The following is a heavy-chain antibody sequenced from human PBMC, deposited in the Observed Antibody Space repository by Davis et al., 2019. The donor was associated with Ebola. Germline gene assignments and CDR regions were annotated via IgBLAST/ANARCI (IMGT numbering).Heavy chain of an antibody. CDR1: GFTFSDYY. CDR3: ARISCTSTSCYSGNYYYYYGVDV. D-gene: IGHD2-2*01. CDR2: ISGGGRTI. J-gene: IGHJ6*02. Sequence: GESLKISCAASGFTFSDYYMSWIRQAPGKGLEWVSYISGGGRTIYYADSVKVRFTISRDNSKNTLYLEMSSLRAEDTAIYYCARISCTSTSCYSGNYYYYYGVDVWGQGTTVTVSS. V-gene: IGHV3-11*01.